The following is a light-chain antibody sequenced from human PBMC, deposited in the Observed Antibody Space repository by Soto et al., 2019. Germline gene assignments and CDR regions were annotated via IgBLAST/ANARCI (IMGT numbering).Light chain of an antibody. J-gene: IGLJ2*01. V-gene: IGLV2-14*01. CDR1: RSDIGDYDY. CDR2: DVT. Sequence: QSALTQPASVSGSPGQSITISCTGTRSDIGDYDYVSWYQHLPGKAPKLLIFDVTHRPSGVSDRFSGSKSGNTASLTISGVRPEDEADYYCCSYTHIAIDVVFGGGTKLTVL. CDR3: CSYTHIAIDVV.